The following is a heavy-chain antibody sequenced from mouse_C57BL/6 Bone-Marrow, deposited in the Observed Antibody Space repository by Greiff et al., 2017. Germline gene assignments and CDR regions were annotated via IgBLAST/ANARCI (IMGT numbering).Heavy chain of an antibody. Sequence: QVQLKESGPELVKPGASVKISCKASGYAFSSSWLNWVKQRPGKGLEWIGRIYPGDGDTNYNGKFKGKATLTADKSSSTAYMQLSSLTSEDSAVYFCARENYYGSKGYWGKGTTLTVSS. CDR2: IYPGDGDT. V-gene: IGHV1-82*01. J-gene: IGHJ2*01. CDR1: GYAFSSSW. CDR3: ARENYYGSKGY. D-gene: IGHD1-1*01.